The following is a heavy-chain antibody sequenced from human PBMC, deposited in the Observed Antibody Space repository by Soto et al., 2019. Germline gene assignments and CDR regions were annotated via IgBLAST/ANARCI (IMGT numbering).Heavy chain of an antibody. D-gene: IGHD3-16*01. V-gene: IGHV3-15*04. Sequence: DVLLVESGGGLVEPGGSLRLSCAASGFTFYKAFLSRVRQAPGKGLEWVGQLGGNTESGTTKYPAPVRGRFTISRDESRNSMYLQINSLKSEDTAVYYCTGRGGGSDSLHWFDPWCQATAVIVPS. CDR3: TGRGGGSDSLHWFDP. CDR2: LGGNTESGTT. CDR1: GFTFYKAF. J-gene: IGHJ5*02.